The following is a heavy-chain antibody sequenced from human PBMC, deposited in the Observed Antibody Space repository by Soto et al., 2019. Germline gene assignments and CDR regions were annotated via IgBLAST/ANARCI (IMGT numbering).Heavy chain of an antibody. CDR2: IYSGGST. CDR3: ARDEYSYGKLIDY. D-gene: IGHD5-18*01. Sequence: EVQLVESGGGLIQPGGSLRLSCAASGFTVSSNYMSWVRQAPGKGLEWVSVIYSGGSTYYADSVKGRFTISRDNSKNKLYLETNSLRAEDTAVYYCARDEYSYGKLIDYWGQGTLVTVSS. V-gene: IGHV3-53*01. J-gene: IGHJ4*02. CDR1: GFTVSSNY.